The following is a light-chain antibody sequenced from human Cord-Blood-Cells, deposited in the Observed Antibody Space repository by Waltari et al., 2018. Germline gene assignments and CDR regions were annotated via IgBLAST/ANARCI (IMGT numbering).Light chain of an antibody. CDR3: ASWDDSRSGPV. V-gene: IGLV1-47*01. Sequence: QSVLTQPPSASGTPGQRVTISCSGSSSNIGSNYVYWYQQLPGTAPKLLIYRNNHGPSGGPDRFSGSKSGNSAALAISGLRSEDEADYYCASWDDSRSGPVFGGGTKLTVL. J-gene: IGLJ2*01. CDR2: RNN. CDR1: SSNIGSNY.